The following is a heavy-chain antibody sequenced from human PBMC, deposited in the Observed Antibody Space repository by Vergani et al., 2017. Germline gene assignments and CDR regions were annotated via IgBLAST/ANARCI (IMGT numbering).Heavy chain of an antibody. D-gene: IGHD6-6*01. CDR3: AKGSSSSFYYFDY. CDR1: GFTFSSYA. J-gene: IGHJ4*02. V-gene: IGHV3-23*01. Sequence: EVQLLESGGGLVQPGGSLRLSCAASGFTFSSYAMSWVRQAPGKGLEWVSAISGSGGSTYYADTVKGRFTIYRDNSKNTLYLQMNSLRAEDTAVYYCAKGSSSSFYYFDYWGQGTLVTVSS. CDR2: ISGSGGST.